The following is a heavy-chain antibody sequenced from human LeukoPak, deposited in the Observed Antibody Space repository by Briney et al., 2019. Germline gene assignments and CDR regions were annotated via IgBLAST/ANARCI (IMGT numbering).Heavy chain of an antibody. CDR3: ARKERLGDHDWFDP. Sequence: GGSLRLSCAASGFTFSSYWMSWVRQAPGKGLEWVANIKQDGSEKYYVDSVKGRFTISGDNAKNSLYLQMNSLRAEDTAVYYCARKERLGDHDWFDPWGQGTLVTVSS. CDR2: IKQDGSEK. V-gene: IGHV3-7*01. CDR1: GFTFSSYW. D-gene: IGHD3-16*01. J-gene: IGHJ5*02.